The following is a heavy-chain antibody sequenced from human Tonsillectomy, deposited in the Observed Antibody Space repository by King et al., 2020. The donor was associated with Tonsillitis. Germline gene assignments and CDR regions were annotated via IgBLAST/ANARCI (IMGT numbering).Heavy chain of an antibody. CDR2: ISYDEVTK. CDR3: AKPITTLRGAGYGIDV. V-gene: IGHV3-30*18. Sequence: VQLVESGGGVVQPGGSLRLSCAASGFTFSTFGIHWVRQAPGEGLEWVAVISYDEVTKFYADSVKGRFSISRDNSKDTVYLQLNSLRPYDTGVYYCAKPITTLRGAGYGIDVWGQGTTVTVSS. J-gene: IGHJ6*02. D-gene: IGHD3-10*01. CDR1: GFTFSTFG.